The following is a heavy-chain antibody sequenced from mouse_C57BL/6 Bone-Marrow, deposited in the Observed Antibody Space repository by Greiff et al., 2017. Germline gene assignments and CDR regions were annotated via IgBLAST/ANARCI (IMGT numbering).Heavy chain of an antibody. CDR3: ARPNPPITTVVADYYAMDY. CDR2: ISSGSSTI. J-gene: IGHJ4*01. Sequence: EVMLVESGGGLVKPGGSLKLSCAASGFTFSDYGMHWVRQAPEKGLEWVAYISSGSSTIYYADTVKGRFTISRDNAKNTLFLQMTSLRAEDTAMYYCARPNPPITTVVADYYAMDYWGQGTSVTVSS. D-gene: IGHD1-1*01. CDR1: GFTFSDYG. V-gene: IGHV5-17*01.